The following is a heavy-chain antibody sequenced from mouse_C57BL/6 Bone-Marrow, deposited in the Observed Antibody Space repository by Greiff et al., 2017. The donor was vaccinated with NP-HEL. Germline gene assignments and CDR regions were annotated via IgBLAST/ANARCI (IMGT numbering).Heavy chain of an antibody. CDR3: ARCGYYGGAWFAY. J-gene: IGHJ3*01. Sequence: VQLQQPGAELVKPGASVKMSCKASGYTFTSYWITWVKQRPGQGLEWIGDIYPGSGSTNYNEKFKSKATLTVDTSSSTAYMQLSSLTSEDSAVYYCARCGYYGGAWFAYWGQGTLVTVSA. D-gene: IGHD2-3*01. CDR2: IYPGSGST. V-gene: IGHV1-55*01. CDR1: GYTFTSYW.